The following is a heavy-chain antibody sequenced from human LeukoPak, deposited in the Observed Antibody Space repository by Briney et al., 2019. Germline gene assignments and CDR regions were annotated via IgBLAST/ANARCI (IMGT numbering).Heavy chain of an antibody. V-gene: IGHV5-51*01. CDR3: ALHPYYYDSSGLGGDAFDI. CDR2: IYPGDSDT. Sequence: GESLKISCKGTGYSFTSYWIGWVRQMPAKGLEGMGIIYPGDSDTRYSPSVQVQVSISAARSISTAYLQWSSLKASYTAMYYCALHPYYYDSSGLGGDAFDIWGQGTMVTVSS. J-gene: IGHJ3*02. CDR1: GYSFTSYW. D-gene: IGHD3-22*01.